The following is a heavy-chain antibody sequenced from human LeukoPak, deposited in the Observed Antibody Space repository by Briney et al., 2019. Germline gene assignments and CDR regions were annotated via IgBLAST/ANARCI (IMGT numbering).Heavy chain of an antibody. Sequence: GGSLRLSCAASGFTFSSYAMHWVRQAPGKGLEWVAGISYDGSNKYYADSVKGRFTISRDNSKNTLYLQMNSLRAEDTAVYYCARPYYYDSSGYSNPDYWGQGTLVTVSS. J-gene: IGHJ4*02. CDR1: GFTFSSYA. V-gene: IGHV3-30*04. D-gene: IGHD3-22*01. CDR3: ARPYYYDSSGYSNPDY. CDR2: ISYDGSNK.